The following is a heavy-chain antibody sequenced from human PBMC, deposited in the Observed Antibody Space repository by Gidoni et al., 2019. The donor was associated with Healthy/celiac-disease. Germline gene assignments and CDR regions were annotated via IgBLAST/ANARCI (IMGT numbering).Heavy chain of an antibody. D-gene: IGHD6-13*01. CDR2: ISSSSSYI. CDR3: ARVGAAGDYYYYGMDV. CDR1: GLPFSSYS. V-gene: IGHV3-21*01. J-gene: IGHJ6*02. Sequence: EVQLVESGGGLVKPGGSLRLSCAAAGLPFSSYSMNWVRQAPGKGLEWVSSISSSSSYIYYADSVKGRFTISRDNAKNSLYLQMNSLRAEDTAVYYCARVGAAGDYYYYGMDVWGQGTTVTVSS.